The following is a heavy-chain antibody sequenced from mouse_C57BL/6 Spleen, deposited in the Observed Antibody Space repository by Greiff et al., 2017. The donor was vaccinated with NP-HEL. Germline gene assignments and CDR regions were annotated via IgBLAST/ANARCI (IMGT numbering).Heavy chain of an antibody. CDR1: GYTFTSYW. Sequence: QVQLQQPGAELVRPGSSVKLSCKASGYTFTSYWMDWVKQRPGQGLEWIGNIYPSDSETHYNQKFKDKATLTVDKSSSTAYMQLSSLTSEDSAVYYCAGDYYGDYWGQGTTLTVSS. D-gene: IGHD1-1*01. V-gene: IGHV1-61*01. J-gene: IGHJ2*01. CDR3: AGDYYGDY. CDR2: IYPSDSET.